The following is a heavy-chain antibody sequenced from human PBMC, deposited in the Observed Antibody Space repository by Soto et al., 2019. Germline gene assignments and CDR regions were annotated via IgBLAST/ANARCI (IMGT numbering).Heavy chain of an antibody. D-gene: IGHD6-13*01. Sequence: SETLSLTCTVSGGSISSSSYYWGWIRQPPGKGLEWIGSIYYSGSTYYNPSLKSRVTISVDTSKNQFSLKLSSVTAADTAVYYCARPIPERAYSSSWGGWFDPWGQGTLVTVSS. J-gene: IGHJ5*02. V-gene: IGHV4-39*01. CDR1: GGSISSSSYY. CDR3: ARPIPERAYSSSWGGWFDP. CDR2: IYYSGST.